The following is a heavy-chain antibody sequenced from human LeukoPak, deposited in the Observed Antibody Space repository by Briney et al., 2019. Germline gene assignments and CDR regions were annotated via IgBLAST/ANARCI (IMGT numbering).Heavy chain of an antibody. D-gene: IGHD1-26*01. CDR2: ISGSGAST. CDR1: GFTFSSYA. J-gene: IGHJ4*02. Sequence: GGSLRLSCAASGFTFSSYAMSWVRQAPGKGLEWVSAISGSGASTYYADSVTGRFTISRDNSRNTLYLQMNSLRGDDTAVYYCAKDVGKWESLHFFDYWGQGTLVTVSS. CDR3: AKDVGKWESLHFFDY. V-gene: IGHV3-23*01.